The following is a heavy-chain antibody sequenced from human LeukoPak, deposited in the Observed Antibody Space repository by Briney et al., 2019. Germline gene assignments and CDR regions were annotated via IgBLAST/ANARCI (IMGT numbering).Heavy chain of an antibody. CDR3: ARSSKMATIDFDY. J-gene: IGHJ4*02. V-gene: IGHV3-48*03. D-gene: IGHD5-24*01. Sequence: GGSLRLSCAASGFTFSSYEMNWVRQAPGKGLVWVSYISSSGSTIYYADSVKGRFTISRDNAKNSLYLQMNSLRAEDTAVYYCARSSKMATIDFDYWGQGTLVTVSS. CDR1: GFTFSSYE. CDR2: ISSSGSTI.